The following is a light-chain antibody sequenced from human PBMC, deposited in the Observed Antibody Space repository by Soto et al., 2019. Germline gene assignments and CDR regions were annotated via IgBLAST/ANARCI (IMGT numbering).Light chain of an antibody. V-gene: IGLV2-14*01. CDR1: RSDVAAYNY. J-gene: IGLJ2*01. Sequence: QSVLTQPASVSGSPGQSITISCTGTRSDVAAYNYVSWYQQHPGQAPKLIIYEVTNRPSGVSSRFSGSKSGSTASLTISGLQAEDEAHYYCSSYTIDSSVVFGGGTQLTVL. CDR3: SSYTIDSSVV. CDR2: EVT.